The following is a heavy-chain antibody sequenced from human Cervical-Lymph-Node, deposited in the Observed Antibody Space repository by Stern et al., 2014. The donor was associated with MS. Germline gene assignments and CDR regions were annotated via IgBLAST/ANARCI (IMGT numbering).Heavy chain of an antibody. D-gene: IGHD4-17*01. CDR1: GYSFTVWW. V-gene: IGHV5-51*01. J-gene: IGHJ4*02. Sequence: EVQLVQSGAELKKPGESLKISCEGSGYSFTVWWIAWGRQMPGKGLEHMGIIYPGDSDTRYSPSFQGQVTISVDKSINTAYLQWSSLKASDTAMYYCARQGDYEFDYWGQGTRVTVS. CDR2: IYPGDSDT. CDR3: ARQGDYEFDY.